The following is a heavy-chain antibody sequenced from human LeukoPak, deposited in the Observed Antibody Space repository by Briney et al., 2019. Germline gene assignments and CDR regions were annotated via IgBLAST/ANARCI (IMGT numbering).Heavy chain of an antibody. CDR2: ISYDGSNK. CDR1: GFTFSSYA. Sequence: GGSLRLSCEASGFTFSSYAMHWVRQAPGKGLEWVAVISYDGSNKYYADSVKGRFTISRDNAKNSLYLQMNSLRAEDTAVYYCMGLRSEYYGMDVWGQGTTVTVSS. V-gene: IGHV3-30*04. D-gene: IGHD5-12*01. CDR3: MGLRSEYYGMDV. J-gene: IGHJ6*02.